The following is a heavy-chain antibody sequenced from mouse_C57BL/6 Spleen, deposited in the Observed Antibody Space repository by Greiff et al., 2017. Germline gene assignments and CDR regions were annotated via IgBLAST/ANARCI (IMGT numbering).Heavy chain of an antibody. J-gene: IGHJ4*01. CDR1: GYTFTSYW. Sequence: VQLQQSGAELVRPGSSVKLSCKASGYTFTSYWMHWVKQRPIQGLEWIGNIDPSDSETHYNQKFKDKATLTVDKSSSTAYMQLSSLTSDDSAVYYCAREFYGMMDYWGQGTSVTVSS. V-gene: IGHV1-52*01. CDR2: IDPSDSET. D-gene: IGHD2-1*01. CDR3: AREFYGMMDY.